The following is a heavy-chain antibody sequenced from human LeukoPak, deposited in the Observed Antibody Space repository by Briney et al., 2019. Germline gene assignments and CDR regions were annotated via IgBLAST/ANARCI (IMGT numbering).Heavy chain of an antibody. CDR2: IIPISGTA. D-gene: IGHD5-24*01. CDR3: ARAEVEMAPRY. CDR1: GGTFSSYA. J-gene: IGHJ4*02. Sequence: SVKVSCKASGGTFSSYAISWVRQAPGQGLEWMGRIIPISGTANYAQKFQGRVTITTGESTSTAYMELSSLRSEDTAVYYCARAEVEMAPRYWGQGTLVTVSS. V-gene: IGHV1-69*05.